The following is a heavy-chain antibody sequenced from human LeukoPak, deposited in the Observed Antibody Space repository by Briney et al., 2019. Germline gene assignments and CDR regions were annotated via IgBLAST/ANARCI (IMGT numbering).Heavy chain of an antibody. J-gene: IGHJ4*02. CDR2: TRNKANSYTT. CDR3: ARGNRYYDSSGYYIYYFDY. D-gene: IGHD3-22*01. V-gene: IGHV3-72*01. Sequence: PGRSLRLSCAASGFTFSSYGMHWVRQAPGKGLEWVGRTRNKANSYTTEYAASVKGRFTISRDDSKNSLYLQMNSLKTEDTAVYYCARGNRYYDSSGYYIYYFDYWGQGTLVTVSS. CDR1: GFTFSSYG.